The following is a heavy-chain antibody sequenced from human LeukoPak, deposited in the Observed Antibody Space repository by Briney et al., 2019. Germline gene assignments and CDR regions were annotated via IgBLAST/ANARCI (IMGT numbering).Heavy chain of an antibody. D-gene: IGHD1-26*01. CDR1: GFTFSNAW. CDR3: AKDLRWELRHDAFDI. V-gene: IGHV3-15*01. Sequence: GGSLRLSCAASGFTFSNAWMSWVRQAPGKGLEWVGRIKSKTDGGTTDYAAPVKGRFTISRDNSKNTLYLQMNSLRAEDTAVYYCAKDLRWELRHDAFDIWGQGTMVTVSS. CDR2: IKSKTDGGTT. J-gene: IGHJ3*02.